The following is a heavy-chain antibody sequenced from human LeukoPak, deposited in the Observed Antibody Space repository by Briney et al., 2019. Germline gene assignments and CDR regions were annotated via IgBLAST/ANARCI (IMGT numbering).Heavy chain of an antibody. D-gene: IGHD2-15*01. V-gene: IGHV5-51*01. CDR3: ARWGGYCTGGSCYPLYYFDS. CDR2: IHPPDSDT. J-gene: IGHJ4*02. Sequence: GESLKISCQGLGYSFTSYWIGWVRQMPGKGLEWMGIIHPPDSDTRYSPSFQGQVTISADKSINTAYLQWNSLKASDTAMYYCARWGGYCTGGSCYPLYYFDSWGQGTLVTVSS. CDR1: GYSFTSYW.